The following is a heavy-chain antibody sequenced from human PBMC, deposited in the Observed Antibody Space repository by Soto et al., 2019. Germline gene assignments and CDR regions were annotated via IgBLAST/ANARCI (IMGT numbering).Heavy chain of an antibody. Sequence: VQLGEFGGGLVKPGGSLRLSCAASGFTFSDYYMSWIRQAPGKGLEWVSYISSSGSTIYYADSVKGRFTISRDNAKNSLCLQMNSLRAEDTAVYYCARGLIAVASHYMDVWGKGTTVTVSS. CDR2: ISSSGSTI. V-gene: IGHV3-11*01. CDR3: ARGLIAVASHYMDV. J-gene: IGHJ6*03. CDR1: GFTFSDYY. D-gene: IGHD6-19*01.